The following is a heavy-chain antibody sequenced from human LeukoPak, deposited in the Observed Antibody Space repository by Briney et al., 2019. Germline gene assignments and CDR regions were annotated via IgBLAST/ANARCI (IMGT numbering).Heavy chain of an antibody. CDR1: GFMFSDYI. J-gene: IGHJ4*02. D-gene: IGHD1-14*01. CDR3: ARDHNHAFDN. Sequence: PGGSLRLSCAASGFMFSDYIMNWVRQAPGKGLEWISYIGISSGNTKYADSVKGRFTISGDNAKNSLYLQMNSLRVEDPAVYYWARDHNHAFDNWGQGTLVTVSS. V-gene: IGHV3-21*05. CDR2: IGISSGNT.